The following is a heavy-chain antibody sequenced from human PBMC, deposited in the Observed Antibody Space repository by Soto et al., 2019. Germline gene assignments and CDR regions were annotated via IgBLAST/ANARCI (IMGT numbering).Heavy chain of an antibody. D-gene: IGHD6-19*01. CDR2: INPNGDGT. V-gene: IGHV1-46*01. Sequence: ASVKVSCKASGYTFTGYYMHWVRQAPGQGLEWMGRINPNGDGTNYAQKFQGRLIMTRHTSTSTVYMELSSLRPEDTAVYYCARGAVTGTYHFNHWGQGTLVTVSS. CDR1: GYTFTGYY. J-gene: IGHJ4*02. CDR3: ARGAVTGTYHFNH.